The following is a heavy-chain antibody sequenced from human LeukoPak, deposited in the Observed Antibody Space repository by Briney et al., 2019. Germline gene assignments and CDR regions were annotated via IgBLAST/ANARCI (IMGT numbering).Heavy chain of an antibody. CDR3: ARVDRTGYSSFLDY. Sequence: SETLSLTCTVSGGSISSCGYYWSWLRQPTGKGLEWIGYIYHRGSTYYNPSHKRRVTISVDGPKTQFSLNLSSVTAADTAVYYCARVDRTGYSSFLDYWGQGTLVTVSS. V-gene: IGHV4-30-2*01. CDR1: GGSISSCGYY. D-gene: IGHD6-13*01. J-gene: IGHJ4*02. CDR2: IYHRGST.